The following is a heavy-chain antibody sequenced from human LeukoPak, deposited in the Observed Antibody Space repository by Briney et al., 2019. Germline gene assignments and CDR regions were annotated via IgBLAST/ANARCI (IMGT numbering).Heavy chain of an antibody. CDR3: ARSTLIREIVVVPAALPY. D-gene: IGHD2-2*01. Sequence: GASVKVSCKASGYTFTGYYMHWVRQAPGQGLEWMGWINPNSGGTNYARKFQGRVTMTRDTSISTAYMELSRLRSDDTAVYYCARSTLIREIVVVPAALPYWGQGTLVTVSS. CDR2: INPNSGGT. J-gene: IGHJ4*02. CDR1: GYTFTGYY. V-gene: IGHV1-2*02.